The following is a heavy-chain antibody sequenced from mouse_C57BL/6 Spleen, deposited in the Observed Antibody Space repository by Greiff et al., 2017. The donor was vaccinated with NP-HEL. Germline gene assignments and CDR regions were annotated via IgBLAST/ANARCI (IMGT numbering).Heavy chain of an antibody. CDR2: IHPNSGST. J-gene: IGHJ1*03. CDR1: GYTFTSYW. D-gene: IGHD1-1*01. Sequence: QVQLQQPGAELVKPGASVKLSCKASGYTFTSYWMHWVKQRPGQGLEWIGMIHPNSGSTNYNEKFKSKATLTVDKSSSTAYMQLSSLTSEDSAVYYCESLGSWYFDVWGTGTTVTVSS. CDR3: ESLGSWYFDV. V-gene: IGHV1-64*01.